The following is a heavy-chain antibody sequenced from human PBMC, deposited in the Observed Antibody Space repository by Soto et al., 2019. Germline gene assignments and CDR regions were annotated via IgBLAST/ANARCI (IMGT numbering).Heavy chain of an antibody. Sequence: QVQLQESGPGLVKPSQTLSLTCTVSGGSISSGGYYWSWIRQHPGKGLEWIGYIYYSGSTYYNPSLKSRVTIPVDTAKNQFSLKLSSVTAADTAVYYCARVFSDSSSFFDPWGQGTLVTVSS. CDR3: ARVFSDSSSFFDP. V-gene: IGHV4-31*03. CDR1: GGSISSGGYY. CDR2: IYYSGST. D-gene: IGHD6-13*01. J-gene: IGHJ5*02.